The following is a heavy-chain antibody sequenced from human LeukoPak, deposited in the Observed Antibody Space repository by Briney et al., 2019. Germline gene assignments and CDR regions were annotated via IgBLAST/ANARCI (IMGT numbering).Heavy chain of an antibody. CDR1: GFTFSTYS. D-gene: IGHD3-9*01. Sequence: GGSLRLSCAASGFTFSTYSMYWVRQAPGKGLEWVSYIRSTSSHIDYADSVKGRFTISRDNAKNSVYLQMNSLRVEDTAVYYCARNNIFLDYWGQGILVTVSS. V-gene: IGHV3-21*01. J-gene: IGHJ4*02. CDR3: ARNNIFLDY. CDR2: IRSTSSHI.